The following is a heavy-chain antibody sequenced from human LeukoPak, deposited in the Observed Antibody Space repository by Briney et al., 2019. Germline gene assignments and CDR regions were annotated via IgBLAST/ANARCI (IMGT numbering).Heavy chain of an antibody. Sequence: ASVKVSCKASGYTFTSYYMHWVRQAPGQGLEWMGIINPSGGSTSYAQKFQGRVTMTRDTSTSTAYMELRSLRSDDTAVYYCAREGGYCSGGSCSAYFDYWGQGTLVTVSS. CDR1: GYTFTSYY. CDR3: AREGGYCSGGSCSAYFDY. V-gene: IGHV1-46*01. D-gene: IGHD2-15*01. CDR2: INPSGGST. J-gene: IGHJ4*02.